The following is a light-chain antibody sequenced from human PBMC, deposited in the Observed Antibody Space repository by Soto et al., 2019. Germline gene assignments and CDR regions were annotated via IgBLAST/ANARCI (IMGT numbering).Light chain of an antibody. CDR1: QSVSSN. V-gene: IGKV3-20*01. J-gene: IGKJ4*01. CDR2: GAS. Sequence: MVMTHSPATLSVSLGQRATHSSSSSQSVSSNLAWYQQKPGQAPRLLIYGASSRATGVPDRFSGSGSGTDFTLTISKLEPEDFALYYCQQYGSSPPLTFGGGTKVDIK. CDR3: QQYGSSPPLT.